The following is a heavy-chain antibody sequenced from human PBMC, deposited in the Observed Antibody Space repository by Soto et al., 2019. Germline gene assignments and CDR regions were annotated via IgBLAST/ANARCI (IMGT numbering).Heavy chain of an antibody. CDR1: GYTFTSYY. J-gene: IGHJ5*02. D-gene: IGHD2-2*01. CDR2: ITPSGGST. CDR3: AREPPTRLPDPVVPAAPWFDP. Sequence: QVQLVQSGAEVKKPGASVNVSCKASGYTFTSYYMHWVRQAHGQGLEWMVIITPSGGSTSYAQKSQGRVTMTRDTSTSTVYMELSSLRSEDTAVYYCAREPPTRLPDPVVPAAPWFDPWGQGTLVTVSS. V-gene: IGHV1-46*01.